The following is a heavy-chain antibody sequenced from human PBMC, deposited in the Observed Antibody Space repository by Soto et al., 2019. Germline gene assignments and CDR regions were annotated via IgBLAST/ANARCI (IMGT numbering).Heavy chain of an antibody. D-gene: IGHD2-8*02. Sequence: EVQLVESGGGLVQPGGSLRLSCAASGFTFSTYDMHWVRQAPGKGLEWVSAIGTLADTFYADSVKGRFTISRENAKSSLYLQMNSLSAGDTAVYYCARQAAYWHGGGGWFDPYGQGTLVTVSS. CDR2: IGTLADT. CDR1: GFTFSTYD. CDR3: ARQAAYWHGGGGWFDP. V-gene: IGHV3-13*01. J-gene: IGHJ5*02.